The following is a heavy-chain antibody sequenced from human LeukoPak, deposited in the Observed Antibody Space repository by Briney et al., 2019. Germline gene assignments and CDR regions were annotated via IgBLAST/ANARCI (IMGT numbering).Heavy chain of an antibody. CDR2: IYVTEST. D-gene: IGHD2-2*01. Sequence: SETLSLTCTVSGGSITSYYWSWIRQPAGKGLEWIGRIYVTESTTYNPSLKSRVTISIDTSKNQFSLKLTSVTAADTAVYYCARERREQLLPPYTRSVTYFDYWGQGTLVTVSS. J-gene: IGHJ4*02. CDR1: GGSITSYY. V-gene: IGHV4-4*07. CDR3: ARERREQLLPPYTRSVTYFDY.